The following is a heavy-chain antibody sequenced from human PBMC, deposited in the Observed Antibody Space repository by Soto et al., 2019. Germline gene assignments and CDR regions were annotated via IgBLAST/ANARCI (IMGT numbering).Heavy chain of an antibody. Sequence: PGESLKISCKGSGYRFTSYWIAWVRQMPWKGLEWMGIIYPADSDTRYSPSFRGQVTISADKSINTAYLQWSSLKASDTAMYYCARQSVAVSGVLDYWGRGTLVTVSS. CDR2: IYPADSDT. CDR3: ARQSVAVSGVLDY. V-gene: IGHV5-51*01. J-gene: IGHJ4*02. CDR1: GYRFTSYW. D-gene: IGHD6-19*01.